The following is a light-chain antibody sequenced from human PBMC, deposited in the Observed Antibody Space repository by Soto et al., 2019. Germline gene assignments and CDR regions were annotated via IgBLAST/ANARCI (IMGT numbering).Light chain of an antibody. CDR3: QQYGSSPLFT. CDR1: QSVSSSY. CDR2: GAS. Sequence: EIVLTQSPGTLSLSPGERATLSCRASQSVSSSYLAWYQQKPGQAPRLLIYGASNRASGISDRFSGSGSGTDFTLTISRLEPEDFAVYYCQQYGSSPLFTFGPGITVDLQ. V-gene: IGKV3-20*01. J-gene: IGKJ3*01.